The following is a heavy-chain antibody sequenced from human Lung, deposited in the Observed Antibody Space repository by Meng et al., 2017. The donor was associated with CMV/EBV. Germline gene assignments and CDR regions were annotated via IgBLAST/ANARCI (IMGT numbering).Heavy chain of an antibody. Sequence: SXTLSLXVDFPGTSISTSKWWSWVSQPPGKGLEWIGEVYHSGYTNSNPSFKSRVSMSVDRSKNQFTLRLSSVTAADTAVYYCARVTEYGGNCFDSWGQGTLVTVSS. V-gene: IGHV4-4*02. J-gene: IGHJ4*02. CDR2: VYHSGYT. CDR3: ARVTEYGGNCFDS. D-gene: IGHD4/OR15-4a*01. CDR1: GTSISTSKW.